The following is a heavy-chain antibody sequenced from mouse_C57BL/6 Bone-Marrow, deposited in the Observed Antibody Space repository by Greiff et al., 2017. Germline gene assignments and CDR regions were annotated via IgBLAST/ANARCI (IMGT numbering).Heavy chain of an antibody. Sequence: QVQLQQPGAELVMPGASVKLSCKASGYTFTSSWMHWVKQRPGQGLEWIGEFDPSDSYTNSNQKFKGKSTLTVDKSSSTAYMQLSSLTSEDSAVYYCARKDGSSYVDYAMDYWGQGTSVTVSS. CDR2: FDPSDSYT. D-gene: IGHD1-1*01. J-gene: IGHJ4*01. CDR3: ARKDGSSYVDYAMDY. CDR1: GYTFTSSW. V-gene: IGHV1-69*01.